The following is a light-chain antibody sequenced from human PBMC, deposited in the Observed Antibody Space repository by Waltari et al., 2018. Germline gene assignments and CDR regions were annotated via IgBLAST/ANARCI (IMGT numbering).Light chain of an antibody. Sequence: DIVMTQSPDSLSVSLGDRATINCRSGQTVLDSSTNKNYVAWYQQKTGQPPKLLIYWASTRESGVPGRFSGSGSGTEFTLTVSSLQAEDVAVYYCQQYYDIPYTFGQGTKLEI. CDR3: QQYYDIPYT. J-gene: IGKJ2*01. CDR1: QTVLDSSTNKNY. V-gene: IGKV4-1*01. CDR2: WAS.